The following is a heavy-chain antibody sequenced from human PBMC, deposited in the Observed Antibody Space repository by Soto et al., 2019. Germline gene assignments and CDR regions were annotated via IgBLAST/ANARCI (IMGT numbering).Heavy chain of an antibody. CDR2: VDTADGNT. D-gene: IGHD1-26*01. CDR3: ARRGGAYCDY. Sequence: QVQLVQSGAEVKKPGASVKVSCKTSGYTFTTYPIHWVRQAPGQGLEWMGWVDTADGNTKYSQRLQDRVTITRDTSATTAYIQLSSLTSEDTAIYYCARRGGAYCDYWGQGTLVTVSS. CDR1: GYTFTTYP. V-gene: IGHV1-3*04. J-gene: IGHJ4*02.